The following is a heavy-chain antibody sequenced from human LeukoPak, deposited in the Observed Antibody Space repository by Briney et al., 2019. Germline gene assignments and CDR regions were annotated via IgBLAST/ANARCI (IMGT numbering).Heavy chain of an antibody. CDR1: GGSISSGGYY. Sequence: SQTLSLTCTVSGGSISSGGYYWSWIRQHPGKGLEWIGYIYYSGSTYYNPSLKSRVTISVDTSKNQFSLKLSSVTAADTAVYYCARRITMIVVATDAFDIWGQGTMVTVSS. V-gene: IGHV4-31*03. D-gene: IGHD3-22*01. J-gene: IGHJ3*02. CDR2: IYYSGST. CDR3: ARRITMIVVATDAFDI.